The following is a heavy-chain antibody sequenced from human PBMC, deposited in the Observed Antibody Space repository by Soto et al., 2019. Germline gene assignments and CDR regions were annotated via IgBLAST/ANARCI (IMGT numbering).Heavy chain of an antibody. CDR1: GGSISSYY. J-gene: IGHJ4*02. CDR3: ARGITMVRGVIITTRHFDY. CDR2: IYYSGST. V-gene: IGHV4-59*01. Sequence: SETLSLTCTVSGGSISSYYWSWIRQPPGKGLEWIGYIYYSGSTNYNPSLKSRVTISVDTSKNQFSLKLSSVTAADTAVYYCARGITMVRGVIITTRHFDYWGQGTLVTVSS. D-gene: IGHD3-10*01.